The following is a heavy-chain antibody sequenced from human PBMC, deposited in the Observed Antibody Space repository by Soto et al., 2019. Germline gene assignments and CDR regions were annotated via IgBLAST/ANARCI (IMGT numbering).Heavy chain of an antibody. V-gene: IGHV4-39*01. J-gene: IGHJ5*02. Sequence: PSETLSLTCTVSGGSISISSYYWGWIRQPPGKWLEWIGSIYYSGSTYYNPSLKSRVTISVDTSKNQFSLKLSSVTAADTAVYYCAGKLGYCSSTSCHGWFDPWGQGTLVTVSS. CDR1: GGSISISSYY. D-gene: IGHD2-2*01. CDR3: AGKLGYCSSTSCHGWFDP. CDR2: IYYSGST.